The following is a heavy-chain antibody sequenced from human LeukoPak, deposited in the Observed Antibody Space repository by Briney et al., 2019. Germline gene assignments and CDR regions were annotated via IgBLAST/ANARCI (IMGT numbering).Heavy chain of an antibody. V-gene: IGHV3-43*02. Sequence: PGGSLRLSCVASGFTFDDYAMHWVRQAPGKGLEWVSFISGDGGSTYYADSVKGRFTISRDNSKNSLYLQMNSLRIEDTASYYCITVMGDYWGQGTLVTVSS. J-gene: IGHJ4*02. D-gene: IGHD4-17*01. CDR1: GFTFDDYA. CDR3: ITVMGDY. CDR2: ISGDGGST.